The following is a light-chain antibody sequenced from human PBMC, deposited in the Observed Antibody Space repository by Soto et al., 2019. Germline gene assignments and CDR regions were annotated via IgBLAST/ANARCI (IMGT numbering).Light chain of an antibody. J-gene: IGKJ4*01. CDR3: QQYGSSPIT. V-gene: IGKV3-20*01. Sequence: EIVTTQSPATLSLSPGETATLTCRASQSVSSYLAWYQQKPGQAPRLLIYDASNRATGIPARFSGSGSGTDFTLTISRLEPEDFAVYYCQQYGSSPITLGGGTKVDI. CDR2: DAS. CDR1: QSVSSY.